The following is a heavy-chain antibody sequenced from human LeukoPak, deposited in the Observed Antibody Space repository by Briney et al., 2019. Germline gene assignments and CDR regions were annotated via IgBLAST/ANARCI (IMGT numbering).Heavy chain of an antibody. CDR2: ISGSGDRT. D-gene: IGHD2-8*01. V-gene: IGHV3-23*01. Sequence: GGSLRLSCAASGFSFNTYAMSWVRQAPGKGLEWVSAISGSGDRTFYADSVKGRFTISRDNSNNTLYLQLNTLRAEDTAVYYCAKDTSIGRYCTNGVCSPFDYWGQGTLVTVSS. CDR3: AKDTSIGRYCTNGVCSPFDY. CDR1: GFSFNTYA. J-gene: IGHJ4*02.